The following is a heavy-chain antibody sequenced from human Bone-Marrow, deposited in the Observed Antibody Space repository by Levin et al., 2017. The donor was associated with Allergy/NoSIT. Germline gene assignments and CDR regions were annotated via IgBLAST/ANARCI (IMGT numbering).Heavy chain of an antibody. CDR2: IWYDGSNK. CDR3: ARRGQASYYYWFYYMDV. CDR1: GFNLSTYG. V-gene: IGHV3-33*01. J-gene: IGHJ6*03. Sequence: AGGSLRLSCAASGFNLSTYGMHWVRQAPGKGLEWVAVIWYDGSNKQYADSVKARFTVSKDSSKNTLYLQMNSLRDEDTAVYYCARRGQASYYYWFYYMDVWGKGTTVTVSS.